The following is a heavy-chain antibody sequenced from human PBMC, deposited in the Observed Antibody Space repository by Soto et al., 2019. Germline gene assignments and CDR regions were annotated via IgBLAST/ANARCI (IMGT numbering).Heavy chain of an antibody. CDR3: ARVESDYYYYYYMDV. CDR1: GYTFTSYA. Sequence: AASVKVSCKASGYTFTSYAMHWVRQAPGQRLEWMGWINAGNGNTKYSQKFQGRVTITRDTSASTAYMELSSLRSEDTAVYYCARVESDYYYYYYMDVWGKGTTVTVSS. V-gene: IGHV1-3*01. J-gene: IGHJ6*03. D-gene: IGHD3-3*01. CDR2: INAGNGNT.